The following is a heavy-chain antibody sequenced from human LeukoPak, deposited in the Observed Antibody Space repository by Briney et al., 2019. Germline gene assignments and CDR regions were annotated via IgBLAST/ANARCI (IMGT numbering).Heavy chain of an antibody. D-gene: IGHD6-13*01. Sequence: ASVKVSCKASGGTFSSYAISWVRQAPGQGLEWMGGIIPIFGIANYAQKFQGRVTITADKSTSTAYMELSSLRSEDTAVYYCASPIAAAGYYYMDVWGKGTTVTVSS. CDR2: IIPIFGIA. J-gene: IGHJ6*03. CDR1: GGTFSSYA. V-gene: IGHV1-69*10. CDR3: ASPIAAAGYYYMDV.